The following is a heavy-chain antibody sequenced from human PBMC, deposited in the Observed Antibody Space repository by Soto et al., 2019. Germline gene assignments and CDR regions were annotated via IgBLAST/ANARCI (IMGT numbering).Heavy chain of an antibody. CDR1: GFAFTSYW. J-gene: IGHJ4*02. CDR2: VKSDGTTA. CDR3: ASLLASTYSTRPFDF. D-gene: IGHD2-15*01. Sequence: GGSLRLSCEASGFAFTSYWIHWVRQAPWKGLVWVAGVKSDGTTATYADSVRGRFTISRDNAKNTLYLQMNSLSAEDTAVYYCASLLASTYSTRPFDFGGQGTQVKVSS. V-gene: IGHV3-74*01.